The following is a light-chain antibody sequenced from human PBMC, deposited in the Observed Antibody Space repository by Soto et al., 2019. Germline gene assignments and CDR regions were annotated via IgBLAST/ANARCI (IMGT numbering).Light chain of an antibody. V-gene: IGLV1-40*01. Sequence: QSVLTQPPSVSGAPGQRVTISCTGTNSNIGAGSNVHWYQQLPGTAPKLLIYDNNNRPSGVSDRFSGSKSGTSPSLAIPGLKAEDEADYYCQSYDTTLSGGVFGAGTQLTVL. CDR3: QSYDTTLSGGV. J-gene: IGLJ3*02. CDR1: NSNIGAGSN. CDR2: DNN.